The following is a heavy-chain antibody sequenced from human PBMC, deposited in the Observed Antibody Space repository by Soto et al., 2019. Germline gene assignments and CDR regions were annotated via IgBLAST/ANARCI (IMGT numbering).Heavy chain of an antibody. J-gene: IGHJ4*02. CDR3: ARETEDLTSNFDY. CDR2: ISSTTNYI. V-gene: IGHV3-21*06. CDR1: GFTFTRYS. Sequence: PGGSLRLSCAASGFTFTRYSMNWVRQAPGKGLEWVSSISSTTNYIYYGDSMKGRFTISRDNAKNSLYLEMNSLRAEDTAVYYCARETEDLTSNFDYWGQGTLVTVSS.